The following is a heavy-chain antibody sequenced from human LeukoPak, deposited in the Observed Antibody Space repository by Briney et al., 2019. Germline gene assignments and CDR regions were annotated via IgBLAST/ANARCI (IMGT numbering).Heavy chain of an antibody. CDR1: GFTFSSYG. D-gene: IGHD1/OR15-1a*01. J-gene: IGHJ4*02. Sequence: GRSLRLSCAASGFTFSSYGMHWVRQAPGKGLEWVAVIWYDGSNKYYADSVKGRFTISRDNSKNTLYLQMNSLRAEDTAVYYCARDRDLTPGEQGKFDYWGRGTLVTVSS. CDR2: IWYDGSNK. CDR3: ARDRDLTPGEQGKFDY. V-gene: IGHV3-33*08.